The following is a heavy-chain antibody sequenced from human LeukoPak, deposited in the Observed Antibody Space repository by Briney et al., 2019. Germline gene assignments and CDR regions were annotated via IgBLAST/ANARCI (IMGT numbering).Heavy chain of an antibody. CDR1: GFTSNSYS. CDR3: ARHGALWIRSGSWFDP. D-gene: IGHD5-12*01. J-gene: IGHJ5*02. CDR2: ISSGSSTI. Sequence: PGGSLRLSCEGSGFTSNSYSMNWVRQAPGKGLEWVSYISSGSSTIYYADSLKGRFTISRDDAENSLYLEMNSLRAEETAVYFCARHGALWIRSGSWFDPWGQGTLVTVFS. V-gene: IGHV3-48*04.